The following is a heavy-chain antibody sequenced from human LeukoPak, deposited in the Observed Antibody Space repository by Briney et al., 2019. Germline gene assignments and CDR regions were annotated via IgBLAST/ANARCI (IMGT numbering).Heavy chain of an antibody. J-gene: IGHJ6*02. D-gene: IGHD3-22*01. V-gene: IGHV1-18*01. CDR2: ISAYNGNT. CDR3: ARDVTYYDTPIPYYYYGMDV. CDR1: GYTFTSYG. Sequence: GSSVKVSCKASGYTFTSYGISWVRQAPGQGLEWMGWISAYNGNTNYAQKLQGRVTMTTDTSTSTAYMELRSLRSDDTAVYYCARDVTYYDTPIPYYYYGMDVWGQGTTVTVSS.